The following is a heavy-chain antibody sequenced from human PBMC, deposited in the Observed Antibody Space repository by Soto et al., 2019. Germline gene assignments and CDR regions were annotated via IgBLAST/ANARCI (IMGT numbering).Heavy chain of an antibody. V-gene: IGHV5-51*01. CDR3: ARRRDGGSYNAFDL. CDR2: IYPGDSDT. D-gene: IGHD1-26*01. J-gene: IGHJ3*01. CDR1: GYRFTNYW. Sequence: GESLKISCKGSGYRFTNYWIGWVRQMPGKGLEWMGIIYPGDSDTRYSPSFQGQVTISVDKSITTAYLQWSSLKASDTAMYYCARRRDGGSYNAFDLRGQGTLVTVSS.